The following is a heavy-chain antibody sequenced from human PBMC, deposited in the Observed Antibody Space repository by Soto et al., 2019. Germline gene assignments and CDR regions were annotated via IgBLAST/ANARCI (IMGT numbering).Heavy chain of an antibody. J-gene: IGHJ6*02. V-gene: IGHV2-5*02. CDR2: TYWDDDK. CDR1: AFSLSTGGVG. D-gene: IGHD2-21*02. Sequence: SGPTLVNPTQTLTLTCTFSAFSLSTGGVGVGWIRHPPGKALEWLALTYWDDDKRYSPSLRSRLTITKDTSKNQVVLTMTNMDPVDTATYYCIQSRCGGDCLQSYASYYYYGMDVWGQGT. CDR3: IQSRCGGDCLQSYASYYYYGMDV.